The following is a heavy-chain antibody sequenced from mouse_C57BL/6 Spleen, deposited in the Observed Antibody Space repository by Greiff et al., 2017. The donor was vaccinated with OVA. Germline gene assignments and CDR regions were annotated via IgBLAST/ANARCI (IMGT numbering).Heavy chain of an antibody. CDR3: ARDRQLFDY. V-gene: IGHV5-4*01. CDR2: ISDGGSYT. CDR1: GFTFSSYA. Sequence: EVQGVESGGGLVKPGGSLKLSCAASGFTFSSYAMSWVRQTPEKRLEWVATISDGGSYTYYPDNVKGRFTISRDNAKNNLYLQMSHLKSEDTAMYYCARDRQLFDYWGQGTTLTVSS. J-gene: IGHJ2*01. D-gene: IGHD3-2*01.